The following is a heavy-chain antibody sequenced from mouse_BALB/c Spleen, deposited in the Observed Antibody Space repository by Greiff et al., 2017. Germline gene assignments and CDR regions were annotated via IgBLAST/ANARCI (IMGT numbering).Heavy chain of an antibody. CDR2: ISYDGSN. Sequence: ESGPGLVKPSQSLSLTCSVTGYSITSGYYWNWIRQFPGNKLEWMGYISYDGSNNYNPSLKNRISITRDTSKNQFFLKLNSVTTEDTATYYCASLYDGYYVEAMDYWGQGTSVTVSS. V-gene: IGHV3-6*02. D-gene: IGHD2-3*01. J-gene: IGHJ4*01. CDR1: GYSITSGYY. CDR3: ASLYDGYYVEAMDY.